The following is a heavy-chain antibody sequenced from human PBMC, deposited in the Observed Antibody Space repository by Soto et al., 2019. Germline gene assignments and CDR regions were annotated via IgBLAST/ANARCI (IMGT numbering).Heavy chain of an antibody. CDR3: AREGSSSWNYYYGMDV. V-gene: IGHV3-30-3*01. CDR1: GFTFSSYA. CDR2: ISYDGSNK. Sequence: GGSLRLSCAASGFTFSSYAMHWVRQAPGKGLEWVAVISYDGSNKYYADSVKGRFTISRDNSKNTLYLQMNSLRAEDTAVYYSAREGSSSWNYYYGMDVWGQETTVTVSS. J-gene: IGHJ6*02. D-gene: IGHD6-13*01.